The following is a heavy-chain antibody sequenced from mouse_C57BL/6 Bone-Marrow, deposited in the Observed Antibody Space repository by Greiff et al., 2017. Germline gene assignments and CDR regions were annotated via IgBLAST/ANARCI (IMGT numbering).Heavy chain of an antibody. J-gene: IGHJ4*01. D-gene: IGHD1-2*01. CDR3: ESDYGEAMDY. CDR1: GYSFTGYY. V-gene: IGHV1-42*01. Sequence: VQLQQSGPELVKPGASVKISCKASGYSFTGYYMNWVKQSPEKSLEWIGEINPSTGGTTYNQKFKAKATLTVDKSSSTAYMQLKSLTSEDSAVYYCESDYGEAMDYWGQGTSVTVSA. CDR2: INPSTGGT.